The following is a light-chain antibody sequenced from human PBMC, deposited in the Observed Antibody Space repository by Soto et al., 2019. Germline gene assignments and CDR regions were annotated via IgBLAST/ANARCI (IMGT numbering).Light chain of an antibody. J-gene: IGLJ1*01. Sequence: QSALTQPASVSGSPGQSITISCTGTSSDVGSSDLVSWYQQHPGKAPKLIIYEVTKRPSGVSNRFSGSKSGNTASLTISGLQAEDEADYYCCSYAGGSTSFGTGTKVTVL. CDR1: SSDVGSSDL. CDR3: CSYAGGSTS. CDR2: EVT. V-gene: IGLV2-23*02.